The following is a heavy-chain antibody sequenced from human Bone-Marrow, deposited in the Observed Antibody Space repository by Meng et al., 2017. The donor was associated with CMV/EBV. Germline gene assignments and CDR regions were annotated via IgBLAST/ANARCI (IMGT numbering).Heavy chain of an antibody. J-gene: IGHJ5*02. D-gene: IGHD3-10*01. Sequence: GESLKISCAASGFTFSSYWMHWVRQAPGKGLEWVSSISSSSSYIYYADSVKGRFTISRDNAKNSLYLQMNSLRAEDTAVYYCARDMVRGVTKRSGFDPWGQGTLVTVSS. CDR1: GFTFSSYW. CDR3: ARDMVRGVTKRSGFDP. CDR2: ISSSSSYI. V-gene: IGHV3-21*01.